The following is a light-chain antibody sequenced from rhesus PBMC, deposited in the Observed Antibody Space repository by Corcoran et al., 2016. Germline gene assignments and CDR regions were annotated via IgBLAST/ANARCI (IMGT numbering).Light chain of an antibody. CDR1: TGAVTSGNY. J-gene: IGLJ6*01. CDR3: LLYYRGAHV. CDR2: NTK. Sequence: QAVVTQEPSLTVSPGGTVTLTCGSSTGAVTSGNYPHWYQQKPGQAPRGLIYNTKRKHSWPPARFSGALAGGKAALTLSGAQPEDEAEYYCLLYYRGAHVFGSGTKLXVL. V-gene: IGLV7-71*01.